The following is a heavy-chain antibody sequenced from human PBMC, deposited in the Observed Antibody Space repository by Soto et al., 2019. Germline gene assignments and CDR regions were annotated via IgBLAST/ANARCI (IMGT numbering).Heavy chain of an antibody. J-gene: IGHJ6*02. CDR3: ARDPPLYCTNGVCYPPGGYYYYGMDV. CDR2: ISAYNGNT. Sequence: ASVKVSCKASGYTFTSYGISCVRQAPGQVLEWMGWISAYNGNTNYAQKLQGRVTMTTDTSTSTAYMELRSLRSDDTAVYYCARDPPLYCTNGVCYPPGGYYYYGMDVWGQGTTVTVSS. V-gene: IGHV1-18*01. D-gene: IGHD2-8*01. CDR1: GYTFTSYG.